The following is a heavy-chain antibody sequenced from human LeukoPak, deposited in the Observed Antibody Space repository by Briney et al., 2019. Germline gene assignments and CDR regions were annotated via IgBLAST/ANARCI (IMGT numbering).Heavy chain of an antibody. CDR1: GFTFSSYW. Sequence: PGGSLRLSCAASGFTFSSYWMSWVRQAPGKGLEWVANIKQDGSEKYYVDSVKGRYTISRDNAKNSLYLQMNSLRAEDTAVYYCARDNTFVWTVWGYYYYMDVWGKGTTVTVSS. CDR2: IKQDGSEK. J-gene: IGHJ6*03. V-gene: IGHV3-7*01. D-gene: IGHD3-16*01. CDR3: ARDNTFVWTVWGYYYYMDV.